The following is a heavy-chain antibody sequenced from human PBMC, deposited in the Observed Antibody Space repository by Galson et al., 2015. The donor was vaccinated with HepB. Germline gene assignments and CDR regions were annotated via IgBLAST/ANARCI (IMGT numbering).Heavy chain of an antibody. J-gene: IGHJ4*02. CDR3: TRGPRNYGFDY. CDR1: VYTFTTYD. CDR2: MNPISGNT. V-gene: IGHV1-8*01. D-gene: IGHD1-7*01. Sequence: SVKVSCKASVYTFTTYDFNWARQATGQGPEWMGWMNPISGNTGYAQKFQGRVTMTRDTSISTIYMELSSLRSEDTAVYYCTRGPRNYGFDYWGQGTLVTVSS.